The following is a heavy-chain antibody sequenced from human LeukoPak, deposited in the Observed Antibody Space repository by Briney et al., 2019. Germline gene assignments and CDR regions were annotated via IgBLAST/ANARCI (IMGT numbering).Heavy chain of an antibody. J-gene: IGHJ3*02. CDR3: ARDFGDGYNEGYAFDI. D-gene: IGHD5-24*01. V-gene: IGHV1-46*01. CDR1: GYTFTSYY. CDR2: INPSGGST. Sequence: ASVKVSCKASGYTFTSYYMHWVRQAPGQGLEWMGIINPSGGSTNYAQKFQGRVTITADESTSTAYMELSSLRSEDTAVYYCARDFGDGYNEGYAFDIWGQGTMVTVSS.